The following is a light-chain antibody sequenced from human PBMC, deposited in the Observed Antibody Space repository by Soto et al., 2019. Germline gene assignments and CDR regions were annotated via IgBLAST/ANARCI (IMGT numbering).Light chain of an antibody. CDR1: QNINNY. CDR3: QQYENPPT. Sequence: DIQMTQSPSSLSSSVGDRVTITCQASQNINNYLNWYQQKPGIAPNLLIYDASNLEAGVPSRFRGSGSGTDFTFTISRLQPEDIATYYCQQYENPPTFGQGTRVEIK. J-gene: IGKJ5*01. CDR2: DAS. V-gene: IGKV1-33*01.